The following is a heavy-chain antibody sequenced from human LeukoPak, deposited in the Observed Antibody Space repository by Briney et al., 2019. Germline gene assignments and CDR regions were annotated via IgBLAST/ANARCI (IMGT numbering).Heavy chain of an antibody. Sequence: SETRSLTCAVYGGSFSGYYWSWIRQPPGKGLEWIGEINHSGSTNYNPSLKSRVTISVDTSKNQFSLKLSSVTAADTAVYYCARGKQWLSRVPWGQGTLVTVSS. CDR2: INHSGST. J-gene: IGHJ5*02. V-gene: IGHV4-34*01. CDR3: ARGKQWLSRVP. D-gene: IGHD6-19*01. CDR1: GGSFSGYY.